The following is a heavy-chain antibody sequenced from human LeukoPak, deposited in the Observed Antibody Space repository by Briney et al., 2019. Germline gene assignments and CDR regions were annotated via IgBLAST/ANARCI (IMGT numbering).Heavy chain of an antibody. Sequence: GGSLRLSCAASGFTFSSYWMGWVRQAPGKGLEWVANIKQDGSERYYVDSMKGRFTISRDNAKNSLYLQMNSLRAEDTAVYYCARGLAAFRDYYASGSLDYWGQGALVTVSS. J-gene: IGHJ4*02. CDR1: GFTFSSYW. CDR3: ARGLAAFRDYYASGSLDY. CDR2: IKQDGSER. D-gene: IGHD3-10*01. V-gene: IGHV3-7*01.